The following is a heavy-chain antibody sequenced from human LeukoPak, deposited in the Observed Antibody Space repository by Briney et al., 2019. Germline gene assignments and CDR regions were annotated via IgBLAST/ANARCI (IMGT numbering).Heavy chain of an antibody. CDR2: IYYSGST. Sequence: SETLSLTCTVSGGSISSYYWSWIRQPPGKGLEWIGYIYYSGSTNYNPSLKSRVTISVDTSKNQFSLKLSSVTAADTAVYYCARELFMITFGGVIASFDYWGQGTLVTVSS. V-gene: IGHV4-59*12. CDR1: GGSISSYY. J-gene: IGHJ4*02. CDR3: ARELFMITFGGVIASFDY. D-gene: IGHD3-16*02.